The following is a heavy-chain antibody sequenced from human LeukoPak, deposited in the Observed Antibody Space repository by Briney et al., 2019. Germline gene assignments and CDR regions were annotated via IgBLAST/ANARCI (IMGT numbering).Heavy chain of an antibody. CDR3: ASYRDYGGNY. D-gene: IGHD4-23*01. Sequence: ASVNVSCKSSGYTFTSYYMHWLRQAPGQGLEWMGIINPSGGSTSYAQKFQGRFTMTRDRSTSTVYMELSSLRSEDTAVYYCASYRDYGGNYWGQGTLVTVSS. CDR2: INPSGGST. CDR1: GYTFTSYY. V-gene: IGHV1-46*01. J-gene: IGHJ4*02.